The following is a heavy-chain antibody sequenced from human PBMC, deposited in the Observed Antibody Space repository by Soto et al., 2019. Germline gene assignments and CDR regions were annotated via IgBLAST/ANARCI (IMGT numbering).Heavy chain of an antibody. Sequence: QLQLQESGSGLVKPSQTLSLTCAVSGGSISSGGYSWSWIRQPPGKGLEWIGYIYHSGSTYYNPSXKXRVTISVDRSKNQFSLKLSSVTAADTAVYYCARHYGHYVADYWGQGTLVSVSS. V-gene: IGHV4-30-2*01. D-gene: IGHD4-17*01. CDR3: ARHYGHYVADY. J-gene: IGHJ4*02. CDR1: GGSISSGGYS. CDR2: IYHSGST.